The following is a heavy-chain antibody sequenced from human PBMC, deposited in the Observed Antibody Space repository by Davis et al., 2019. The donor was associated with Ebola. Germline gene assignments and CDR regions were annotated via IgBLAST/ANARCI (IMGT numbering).Heavy chain of an antibody. CDR3: ARSTNLDY. CDR1: GFIFRSYV. D-gene: IGHD1-14*01. CDR2: IKQDGSEK. J-gene: IGHJ4*02. Sequence: GESLKISCAASGFIFRSYVMSWVRQAPGKGLEWVANIKQDGSEKYYVDSVKGRFTISRDNSKNTLYLQMNSLRAEDTAVYYCARSTNLDYWGQGTLVTVSS. V-gene: IGHV3-7*01.